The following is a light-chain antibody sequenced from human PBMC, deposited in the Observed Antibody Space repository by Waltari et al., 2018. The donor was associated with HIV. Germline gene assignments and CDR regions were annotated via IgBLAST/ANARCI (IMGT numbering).Light chain of an antibody. CDR1: ARDFRPYNS. CDR3: STHTGNDTLA. Sequence: QSALTQPASVSGSPGQSVTISCPGTARDFRPYNSVSWYQQHPANVPKVIIYRVTSRPSGVPPRFSGSKSGNTASLTISGLRAEDEALYYCSTHTGNDTLAFGGGTKLTVL. CDR2: RVT. V-gene: IGLV2-14*03. J-gene: IGLJ2*01.